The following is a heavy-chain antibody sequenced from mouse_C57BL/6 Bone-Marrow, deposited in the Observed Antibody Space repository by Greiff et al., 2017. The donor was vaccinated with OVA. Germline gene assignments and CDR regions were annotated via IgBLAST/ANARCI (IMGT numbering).Heavy chain of an antibody. CDR1: GYSFTGYY. CDR2: INPSTGGT. Sequence: EVKVVESGPELVKPGASVKISCKASGYSFTGYYMNWVKQSPEKSLEWIGEINPSTGGTTYNQKFKAKATLTVDKSSSTAYMQLKSLTSEDSAVYYCAREGWLLQFLYYFDYWGQGTTLTVSS. D-gene: IGHD2-3*01. J-gene: IGHJ2*01. V-gene: IGHV1-42*01. CDR3: AREGWLLQFLYYFDY.